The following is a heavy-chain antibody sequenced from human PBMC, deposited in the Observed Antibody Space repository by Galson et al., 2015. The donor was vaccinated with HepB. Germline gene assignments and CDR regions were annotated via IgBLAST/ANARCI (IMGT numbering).Heavy chain of an antibody. Sequence: SVKVSCKASGYTFSSYSITWVRQAPGQGLEWMGWISPYSQLTNYAQKLKGRVTMTTDTSTNTAYMELRSLRADDTAVYYCARGIVGATPFDYWGQGTLVTVSS. J-gene: IGHJ4*02. V-gene: IGHV1-18*01. CDR2: ISPYSQLT. CDR3: ARGIVGATPFDY. CDR1: GYTFSSYS. D-gene: IGHD1-26*01.